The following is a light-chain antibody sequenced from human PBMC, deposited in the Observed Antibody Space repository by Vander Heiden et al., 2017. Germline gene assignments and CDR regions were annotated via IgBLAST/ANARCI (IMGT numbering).Light chain of an antibody. CDR3: GTWDSSLSSGV. CDR2: ENN. CDR1: SSNIGDNY. Sequence: QSVLTQPPSVSAAPGQKVNISCSGSSSNIGDNYVSWLQQLPGTAPKVLIFENNRRPSGIPDRFSGSKSGTSATLGITGLQTGDEADYYCGTWDSSLSSGVFGSGTKVTVL. J-gene: IGLJ1*01. V-gene: IGLV1-51*01.